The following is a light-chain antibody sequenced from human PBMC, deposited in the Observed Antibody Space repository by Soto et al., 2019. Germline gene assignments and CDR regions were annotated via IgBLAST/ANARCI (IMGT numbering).Light chain of an antibody. CDR1: QSVSSN. V-gene: IGKV3-11*01. Sequence: IVLTQSPGPLSLSPGERATLSCTASQSVSSNLAWYQLKPGQAPRLLFYGASNRATGIPARFSGGRSGTDCTLTISSLEPEDVSVYYCQQRSEWPRTLGQGTKVDI. CDR3: QQRSEWPRT. CDR2: GAS. J-gene: IGKJ1*01.